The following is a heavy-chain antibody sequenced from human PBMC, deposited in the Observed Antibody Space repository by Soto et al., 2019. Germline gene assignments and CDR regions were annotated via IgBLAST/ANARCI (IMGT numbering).Heavy chain of an antibody. CDR1: GGTFSSYA. CDR2: IIPIFGTA. CDR3: ARAGGTTVTGLWHFDS. V-gene: IGHV1-69*13. Sequence: GASVKVSCKASGGTFSSYAISWVRQAPGQGLEWMGGIIPIFGTANYAQKFQGRVTITADDSTSTAYMEMNSLRAEDTAVYYCARAGGTTVTGLWHFDSWGQGTLVTVS. D-gene: IGHD4-17*01. J-gene: IGHJ4*02.